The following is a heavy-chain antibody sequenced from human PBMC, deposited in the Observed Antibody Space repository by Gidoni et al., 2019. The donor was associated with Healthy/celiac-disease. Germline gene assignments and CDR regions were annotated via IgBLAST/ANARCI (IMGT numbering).Heavy chain of an antibody. CDR3: ARRLLDFGLDP. CDR2: IYYSGSP. Sequence: QLQLQESGPGLLPPSETLSLTCTVSGGSISSRRYYWGWIRQPPGKGLEWIGSIYYSGSPYYNPSLRSRVTISVDTSKNQFSLKLSSVTAADTAVYYCARRLLDFGLDPWGQGTLVTVSS. CDR1: GGSISSRRYY. D-gene: IGHD2-2*03. V-gene: IGHV4-39*01. J-gene: IGHJ5*02.